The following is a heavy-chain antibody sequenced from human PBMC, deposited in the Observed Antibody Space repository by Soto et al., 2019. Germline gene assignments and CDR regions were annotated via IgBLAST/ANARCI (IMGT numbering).Heavy chain of an antibody. D-gene: IGHD6-6*01. CDR3: ARDVQLESGVFDY. Sequence: QVQLVQSGAEVKKPGSSVKVSCKASGCTFSSYTISWVRQAPGQGLEWMGRIIPILGIANYAQKFQGRVTITADKSTSTGYMELSSLRSEDTAVYYCARDVQLESGVFDYWGQGTLVTVSS. J-gene: IGHJ4*02. CDR1: GCTFSSYT. V-gene: IGHV1-69*08. CDR2: IIPILGIA.